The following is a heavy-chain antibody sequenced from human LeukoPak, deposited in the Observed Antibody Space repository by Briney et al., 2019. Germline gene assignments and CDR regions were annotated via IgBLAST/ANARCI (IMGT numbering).Heavy chain of an antibody. V-gene: IGHV3-21*01. Sequence: GGSLRLSCAASGFTFSSYSMNWVRQAPGKGLEWVSSISSSSSYIYYADSVKGRFTISRDNAKNSLYLQMKSLRAEDTAVYYCARVREGSESYYYYYYYGMDVWGQGTTVTVSS. CDR3: ARVREGSESYYYYYYYGMDV. D-gene: IGHD3-10*01. CDR1: GFTFSSYS. J-gene: IGHJ6*02. CDR2: ISSSSSYI.